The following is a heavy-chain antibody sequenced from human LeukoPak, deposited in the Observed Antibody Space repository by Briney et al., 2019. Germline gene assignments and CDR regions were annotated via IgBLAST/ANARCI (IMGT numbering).Heavy chain of an antibody. Sequence: GASVKVSCKASGYTFTSYGISWVRQAPGQGLEWMGGILPVSNTANNAQNFQGRVTFTADTSTGTAYMELSSLRSEDTAVYYCARADRYYYDSSGPLGPWGQGTLVTVSS. CDR3: ARADRYYYDSSGPLGP. CDR1: GYTFTSYG. D-gene: IGHD3-22*01. CDR2: ILPVSNTA. V-gene: IGHV1-69*06. J-gene: IGHJ5*02.